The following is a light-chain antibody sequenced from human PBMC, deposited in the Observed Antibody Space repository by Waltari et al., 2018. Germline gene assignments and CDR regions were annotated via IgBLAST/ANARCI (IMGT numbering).Light chain of an antibody. Sequence: TVVTQEPSLSVSPGGTVTPTCAFSLGPLPRPSYATWYRETPGQAPRTLVYKGTSRSFGVPDRFSGSVLGNKAALTITGAQADDESDYFCSVYMGSGVWVFGGGTKLTVL. V-gene: IGLV8-61*01. CDR2: KGT. J-gene: IGLJ3*02. CDR3: SVYMGSGVWV. CDR1: LGPLPRPSY.